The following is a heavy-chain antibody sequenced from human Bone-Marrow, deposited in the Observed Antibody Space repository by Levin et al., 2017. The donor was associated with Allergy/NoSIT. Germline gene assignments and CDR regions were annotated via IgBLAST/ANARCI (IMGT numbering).Heavy chain of an antibody. J-gene: IGHJ5*02. Sequence: SQTLSLTCAVSGGSVRLGVSSFISLLPPPGKGLEWIGYIDYSGSAHYNPSLGTRVTISVDRSKNQFSLRLTSVTAADTAVYYCASSFGTPVSLFDPWGQGTLVIVSS. CDR1: GGSVRLGVSS. V-gene: IGHV4-30-2*01. D-gene: IGHD3-16*01. CDR2: IDYSGSA. CDR3: ASSFGTPVSLFDP.